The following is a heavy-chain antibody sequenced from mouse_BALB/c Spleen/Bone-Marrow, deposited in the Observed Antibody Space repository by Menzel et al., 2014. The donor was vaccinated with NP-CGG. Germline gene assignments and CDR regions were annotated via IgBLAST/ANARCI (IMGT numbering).Heavy chain of an antibody. CDR2: INPSNGRT. Sequence: QVQLQQSGAELVKPGASVKLSCMASGFTFTSYWIHWVKQRPGQGPEWIGEINPSNGRTNYNEKFKSKATLTDDESSSTAYMQLSSLTSEDSAVYYCARDGNYRYAMDYWGQGTSLTVSS. V-gene: IGHV1S81*02. D-gene: IGHD2-1*01. J-gene: IGHJ4*01. CDR1: GFTFTSYW. CDR3: ARDGNYRYAMDY.